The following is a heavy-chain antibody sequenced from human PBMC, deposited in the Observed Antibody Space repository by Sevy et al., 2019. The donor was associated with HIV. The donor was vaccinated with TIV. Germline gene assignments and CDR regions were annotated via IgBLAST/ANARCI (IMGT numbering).Heavy chain of an antibody. J-gene: IGHJ4*02. V-gene: IGHV3-23*01. CDR1: GFAFYDYS. CDR2: LSFGCGKI. D-gene: IGHD2-8*01. Sequence: GGSLRLSCAASGFAFYDYSMSWIRQAPGKGLEWVATLSFGCGKINYADSVKGRFTISRDNSKNSFYLQMDSLRVEDTALYYCEGERCTSPHDYWGQGTRVTVSS. CDR3: EGERCTSPHDY.